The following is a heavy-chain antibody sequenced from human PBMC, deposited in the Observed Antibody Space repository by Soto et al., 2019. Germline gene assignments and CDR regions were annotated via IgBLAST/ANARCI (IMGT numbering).Heavy chain of an antibody. D-gene: IGHD3-10*01. V-gene: IGHV1-46*01. CDR3: ARDGAMVRGVYYYYGMDV. CDR2: INPSGGST. Sequence: ASVKVSCKASGYTFTSYYMHWVRQAPGQGLEWMGIINPSGGSTSYAQKFQGRVTMTRDTSTSTVYMELSSLRSEDTAVYYCARDGAMVRGVYYYYGMDVWGQGTTVTVSS. CDR1: GYTFTSYY. J-gene: IGHJ6*02.